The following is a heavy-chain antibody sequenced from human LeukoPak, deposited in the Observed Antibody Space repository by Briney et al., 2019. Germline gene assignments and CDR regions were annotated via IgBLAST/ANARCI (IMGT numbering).Heavy chain of an antibody. CDR1: GGSFSGYY. V-gene: IGHV4-34*01. Sequence: SETLSLTCAVYGGSFSGYYWSWIRQPPGKGLEWIGEINHSGSTNYNPPLKSRVTISVDTSKNQFSLKLSSVTAADTAVYYCARGWVVRGVIGYWGQGTLVTVSS. CDR3: ARGWVVRGVIGY. D-gene: IGHD3-10*01. CDR2: INHSGST. J-gene: IGHJ4*02.